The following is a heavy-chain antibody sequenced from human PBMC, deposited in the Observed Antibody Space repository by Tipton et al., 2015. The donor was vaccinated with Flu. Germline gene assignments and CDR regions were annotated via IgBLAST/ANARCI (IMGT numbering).Heavy chain of an antibody. V-gene: IGHV4-38-2*02. CDR1: GYSISTGSS. CDR3: GRLTASWAYYFHS. CDR2: LHHSGST. D-gene: IGHD2-2*01. J-gene: IGHJ4*02. Sequence: TLSLTGTVSGYSISTGSSWGWIRQSPEKGLEWIGSLHHSGSTYYNPSLRSRVTISMDTSLNQFSLKLGSVTAADTAVYYCGRLTASWAYYFHSWGQGTLVTVSS.